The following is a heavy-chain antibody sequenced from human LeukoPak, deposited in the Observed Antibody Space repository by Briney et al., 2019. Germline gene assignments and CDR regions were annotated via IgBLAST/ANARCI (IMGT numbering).Heavy chain of an antibody. D-gene: IGHD6-13*01. CDR2: ISYDGSNK. V-gene: IGHV3-30*03. J-gene: IGHJ4*02. Sequence: GGSLRLSCAASGSGFTFNNYWMHWVRQAPSKGLEWVAVISYDGSNKYYADSVKGRFTISRDNSKNTLYLQMNSLRAEDSAVYYCARDSIAAAGNFDYWGQGTLVTVSS. CDR1: GSGFTFNNYW. CDR3: ARDSIAAAGNFDY.